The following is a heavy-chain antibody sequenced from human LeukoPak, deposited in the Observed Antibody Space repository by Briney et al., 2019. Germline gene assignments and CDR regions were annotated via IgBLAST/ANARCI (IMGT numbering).Heavy chain of an antibody. CDR3: AKGLAAAGFAEYFQH. Sequence: RGSLRLSCAASGFTVSSKDMSWVRQAAGRGLEWVAVIYSAGSTYYADSVKGRFTISRHNSKNTLYLQMNSLRAEDTAVYYCAKGLAAAGFAEYFQHWGQGTLVTVSS. D-gene: IGHD6-13*01. CDR1: GFTVSSKD. V-gene: IGHV3-53*04. CDR2: IYSAGST. J-gene: IGHJ1*01.